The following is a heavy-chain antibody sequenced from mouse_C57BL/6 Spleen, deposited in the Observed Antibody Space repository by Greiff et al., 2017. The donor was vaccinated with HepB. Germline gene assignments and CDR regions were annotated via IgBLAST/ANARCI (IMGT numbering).Heavy chain of an antibody. D-gene: IGHD1-1*01. CDR2: IRLKSDNYAT. V-gene: IGHV6-3*01. CDR1: GFTFSNYW. J-gene: IGHJ2*01. Sequence: EVHLVESGGGLVQPGGSMKLSCVASGFTFSNYWMNWVRQSPEKGLEWVAQIRLKSDNYATHYAESVKGRFTISRDESKSSVYLQMNNLRAEDTGIYYCTGTTVVGDYFDYWGQGTTLTVSS. CDR3: TGTTVVGDYFDY.